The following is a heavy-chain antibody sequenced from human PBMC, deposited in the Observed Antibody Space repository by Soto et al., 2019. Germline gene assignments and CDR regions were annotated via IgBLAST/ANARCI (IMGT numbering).Heavy chain of an antibody. Sequence: PGGSLRLSCAASGFTFSSYAMSWVRQAPGKGLEWVSAISGSGVSTYYADSVKGRFTISRDNSKNTLYLQMNSLRAEDTAVYYCAKDSDTAMFESYYYYGKDVWGQGTTVTVSS. J-gene: IGHJ6*02. CDR1: GFTFSSYA. V-gene: IGHV3-23*01. CDR2: ISGSGVST. D-gene: IGHD5-18*01. CDR3: AKDSDTAMFESYYYYGKDV.